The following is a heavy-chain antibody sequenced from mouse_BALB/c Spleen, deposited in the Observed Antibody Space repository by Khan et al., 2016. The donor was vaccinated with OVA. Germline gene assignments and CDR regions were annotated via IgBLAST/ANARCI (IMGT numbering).Heavy chain of an antibody. CDR1: GFSLSNYG. CDR2: TWGDGST. V-gene: IGHV2-3*01. J-gene: IGHJ4*01. CDR3: AKFTPEYYSMDY. Sequence: VKLLESGPGLVAPSQSLSITCTVSGFSLSNYGVSWVRQPPGKGLEWLGVTWGDGSTNYHSALISRLIITKDNSKRQVFLKLNSLQTDDTATYYCAKFTPEYYSMDYWGQGTSVTVSS. D-gene: IGHD1-1*01.